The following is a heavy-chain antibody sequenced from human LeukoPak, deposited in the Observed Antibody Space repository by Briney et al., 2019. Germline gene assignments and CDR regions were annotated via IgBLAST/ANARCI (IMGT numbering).Heavy chain of an antibody. J-gene: IGHJ4*02. CDR3: ARGLGEGYPDY. D-gene: IGHD5-24*01. V-gene: IGHV4-34*01. Sequence: SENLSLTCAVHGGSFSGFYWTWMRQPPGKELEWIGEIKHGGFTSYHPSLKSRVTMSEDTSNNQFSLKLTSVTAADTAVYYCARGLGEGYPDYWGPGTLVTVSS. CDR1: GGSFSGFY. CDR2: IKHGGFT.